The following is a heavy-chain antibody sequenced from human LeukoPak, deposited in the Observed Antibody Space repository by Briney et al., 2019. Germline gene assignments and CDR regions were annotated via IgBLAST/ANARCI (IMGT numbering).Heavy chain of an antibody. CDR2: IYYSGST. Sequence: PSETLSLTCTVSGGSISSSSYYWGWIRQPPGKGLEWIGSIYYSGSTYYNPSLKSRVTISVDTSKNQFSLKLSSVTAADTAVYYCALEYYYDSSGPRGFDYWGQGTLVTVSS. CDR3: ALEYYYDSSGPRGFDY. V-gene: IGHV4-39*01. J-gene: IGHJ4*02. CDR1: GGSISSSSYY. D-gene: IGHD3-22*01.